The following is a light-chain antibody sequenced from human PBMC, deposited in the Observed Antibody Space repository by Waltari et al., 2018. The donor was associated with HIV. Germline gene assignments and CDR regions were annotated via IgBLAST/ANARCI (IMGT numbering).Light chain of an antibody. CDR1: KLGDKY. CDR2: QDS. V-gene: IGLV3-1*01. CDR3: QAWDSSRYV. Sequence: SYELTQPPSVSVSPGQTASITCSGDKLGDKYACWYQQKPGQSPVLVIYQDSKRHSVIAERFSGSNSGNTATLTISGTQAMDEADYYCQAWDSSRYVFGTGTKVTVL. J-gene: IGLJ1*01.